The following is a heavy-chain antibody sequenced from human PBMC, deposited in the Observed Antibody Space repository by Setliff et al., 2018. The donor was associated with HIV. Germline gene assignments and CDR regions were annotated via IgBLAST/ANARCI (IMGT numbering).Heavy chain of an antibody. CDR1: GGSINSTSYY. D-gene: IGHD3-3*01. J-gene: IGHJ4*02. V-gene: IGHV4-39*01. CDR2: ICHTGST. Sequence: PSETLSLTCTVSGGSINSTSYYWGWIRQPPGNGLEWIGSICHTGSTYYKPSLKSRVTISVDTSKNQFSLKLSSVTAADTAVYYCATHVLQFLEWLSHFDYWGQGTLVTVSS. CDR3: ATHVLQFLEWLSHFDY.